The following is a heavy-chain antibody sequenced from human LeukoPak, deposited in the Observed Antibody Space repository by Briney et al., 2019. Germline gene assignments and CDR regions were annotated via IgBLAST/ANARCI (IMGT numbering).Heavy chain of an antibody. V-gene: IGHV3-23*01. CDR2: ISGSGGST. J-gene: IGHJ6*02. CDR3: AKDDYDILTGYSNHYYYGMDV. Sequence: GGSLRLSCAASGFTFSSYAMSWVRQAPGKGLEWVSAISGSGGSTYYADSVKGRFTISRDNSKDTLYLQMNSLRAEDTAVYYCAKDDYDILTGYSNHYYYGMDVWGQGTTVTVSS. D-gene: IGHD3-9*01. CDR1: GFTFSSYA.